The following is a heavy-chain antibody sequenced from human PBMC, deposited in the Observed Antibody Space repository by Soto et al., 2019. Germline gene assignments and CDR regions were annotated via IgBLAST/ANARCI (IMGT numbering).Heavy chain of an antibody. Sequence: RPTLVNPTQTLTLTCTLSGFSLSTSGVGVGWIRQPPGKALEWLALIYWNDDKRYSPSLKSRLTITKDTSKNQVVLTMTNMDPVDTATYYCAHRHSLYSSSWYDYWGQGTLVTVSS. V-gene: IGHV2-5*01. J-gene: IGHJ4*02. CDR3: AHRHSLYSSSWYDY. CDR1: GFSLSTSGVG. D-gene: IGHD6-13*01. CDR2: IYWNDDK.